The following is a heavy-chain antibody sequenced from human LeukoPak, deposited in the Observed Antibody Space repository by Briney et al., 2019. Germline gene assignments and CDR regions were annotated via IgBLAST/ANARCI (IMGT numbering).Heavy chain of an antibody. J-gene: IGHJ4*02. V-gene: IGHV3-7*03. CDR3: AGDRGYLQFDY. D-gene: IGHD3-10*01. Sequence: PGGSLRLSCSASGLTFSRRWMSWVRQTPGKGLEWVANIKEDGSQKYYADSVMGRFTISSDNAENSLYLQLNSLRAEDTAMYYCAGDRGYLQFDYWGQGTLVTVSS. CDR2: IKEDGSQK. CDR1: GLTFSRRW.